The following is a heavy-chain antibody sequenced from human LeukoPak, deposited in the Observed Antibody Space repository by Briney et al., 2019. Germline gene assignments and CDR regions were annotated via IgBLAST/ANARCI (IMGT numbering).Heavy chain of an antibody. Sequence: ASVKVSCKASGYTFTSYYMHWVRQAPGQGLEWMGIINSSGGSTSYAQKFQGRVTMTRDTSTSTVYMELSSLRSEDTAVYYCLLYDYVWGSYRLIDYWGQGTLVTVSS. CDR3: LLYDYVWGSYRLIDY. CDR2: INSSGGST. V-gene: IGHV1-46*01. D-gene: IGHD3-16*02. CDR1: GYTFTSYY. J-gene: IGHJ4*02.